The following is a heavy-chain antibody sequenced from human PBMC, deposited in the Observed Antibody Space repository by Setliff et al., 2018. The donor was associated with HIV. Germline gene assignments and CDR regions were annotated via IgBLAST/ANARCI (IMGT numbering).Heavy chain of an antibody. J-gene: IGHJ4*02. CDR2: IYHSGST. Sequence: KPSETLSLTCTVSGYSISSGYYWGWIRQPPGKGLEWIGSIYHSGSTYYNPSLKSRVTFSVDTSKNQFSLKLSSVTAADTAVYYCARAGAVAGPSGYWGQGTLVTVSS. D-gene: IGHD6-19*01. V-gene: IGHV4-38-2*02. CDR3: ARAGAVAGPSGY. CDR1: GYSISSGYY.